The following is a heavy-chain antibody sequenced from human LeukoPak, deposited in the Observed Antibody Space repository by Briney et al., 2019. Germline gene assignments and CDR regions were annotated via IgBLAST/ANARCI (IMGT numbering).Heavy chain of an antibody. Sequence: GSLRLSCAASGFTFSDYYMSWIRQPPGKGLEWIGYIYYSGSTNYNPSLKSRVTISVDTSKNQFSLKLSSVTAADTAVYYCAREGVQGLDVWGKGTTVTVSS. V-gene: IGHV4-59*01. D-gene: IGHD1-1*01. CDR1: GFTFSDYY. CDR3: AREGVQGLDV. J-gene: IGHJ6*04. CDR2: IYYSGST.